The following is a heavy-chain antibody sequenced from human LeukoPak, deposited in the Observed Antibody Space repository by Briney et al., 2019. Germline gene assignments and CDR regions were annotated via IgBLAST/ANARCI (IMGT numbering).Heavy chain of an antibody. Sequence: PSETLSLTCIVSGYSIRSSYYWGWIRQPPGKGLEWIGSIYHSGNTYYNPSLKSRVTISVDTSKNQFSLKLSSVTAADTAVYYCARHFYSSGFTTDYWGQGTLVTVSS. J-gene: IGHJ4*02. CDR1: GYSIRSSYY. CDR3: ARHFYSSGFTTDY. V-gene: IGHV4-38-2*02. D-gene: IGHD6-19*01. CDR2: IYHSGNT.